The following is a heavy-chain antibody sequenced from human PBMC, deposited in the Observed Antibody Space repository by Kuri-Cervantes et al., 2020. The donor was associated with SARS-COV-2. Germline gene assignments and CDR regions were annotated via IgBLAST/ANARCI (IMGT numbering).Heavy chain of an antibody. Sequence: GGSLRLSCAASGFTFDDYAMHWVRQAPGKGLEWVSGISWNSGSIGYADSVKGRFTISRDNAKNSLYLQMNSLRAEDTALCYCAKDMESGGSHSTFDYWGQGTLVTVSS. D-gene: IGHD2-15*01. CDR2: ISWNSGSI. V-gene: IGHV3-9*01. J-gene: IGHJ4*02. CDR3: AKDMESGGSHSTFDY. CDR1: GFTFDDYA.